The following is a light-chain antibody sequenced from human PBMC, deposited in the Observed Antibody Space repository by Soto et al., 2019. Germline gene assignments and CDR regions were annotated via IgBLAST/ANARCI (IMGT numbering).Light chain of an antibody. CDR2: AAS. V-gene: IGKV1-39*01. CDR1: QSISSH. J-gene: IGKJ1*01. CDR3: QQSYNTPRT. Sequence: DIQMTQSPSSLSASVGDRITITCRASQSISSHLNWYQQKPGKAPKLLIYAASSLQSGAPSRFSGSGSGTDFTLTISSLQPEDFASYYCQQSYNTPRTFDQGTKVEIK.